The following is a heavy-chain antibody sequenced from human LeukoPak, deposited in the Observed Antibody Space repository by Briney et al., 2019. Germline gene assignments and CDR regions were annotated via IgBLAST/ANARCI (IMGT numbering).Heavy chain of an antibody. J-gene: IGHJ4*02. Sequence: PGGSLRLSCAASGFPFSGYYMSWIRQAPGRGLEWVSYISGSSSYTNYADSVRGRFTISRDNAKNSLSLQMNSLRAEDTAVYYCARVRGSYTSGYYSIDYWGQGTLVTVSS. CDR3: ARVRGSYTSGYYSIDY. D-gene: IGHD6-19*01. CDR2: ISGSSSYT. CDR1: GFPFSGYY. V-gene: IGHV3-11*06.